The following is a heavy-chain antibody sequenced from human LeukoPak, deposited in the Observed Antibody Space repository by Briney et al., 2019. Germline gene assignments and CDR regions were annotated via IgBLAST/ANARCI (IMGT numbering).Heavy chain of an antibody. V-gene: IGHV4-59*01. CDR3: ARGSGLLWFGEPHNWFDP. D-gene: IGHD3-10*01. J-gene: IGHJ5*02. Sequence: SSETLSLTCTVSGGSISSYYWSWIRQPPGKGLEWIGYTYYSGSTNYNPSLKSRVTISVDTSKNQFSLKLSSVTAADTAVYYCARGSGLLWFGEPHNWFDPWGQGTLVTVSS. CDR2: TYYSGST. CDR1: GGSISSYY.